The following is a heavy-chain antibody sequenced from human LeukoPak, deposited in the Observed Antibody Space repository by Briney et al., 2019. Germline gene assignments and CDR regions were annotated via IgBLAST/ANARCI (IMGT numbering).Heavy chain of an antibody. CDR1: GLRFRNYG. J-gene: IGHJ6*03. V-gene: IGHV3-30*02. CDR2: IRYDGSNK. Sequence: SVRLPCAACGLRFRNYGLLWVGQAPGKGLEGVAFIRYDGSNKYYADSVKGRFTISRDNSKNTLYLQMNSLRAEDTAVYYCAKDGWYSYAQNYYYYDMDVWGKGTTVTVSS. D-gene: IGHD5-18*01. CDR3: AKDGWYSYAQNYYYYDMDV.